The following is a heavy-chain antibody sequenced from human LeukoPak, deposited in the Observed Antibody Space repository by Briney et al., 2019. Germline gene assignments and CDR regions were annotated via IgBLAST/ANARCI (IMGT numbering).Heavy chain of an antibody. Sequence: GASVKVSCKASGYTFTSYAMHWVRQAPGQRLEWMGWINAGNGNTKYSQKFQGRVTITRDTSASTAYMELSSLRSEDTAVYYCARALNFLMTTVTPGGYWGQGTLVTVSS. CDR1: GYTFTSYA. CDR3: ARALNFLMTTVTPGGY. CDR2: INAGNGNT. V-gene: IGHV1-3*01. J-gene: IGHJ4*02. D-gene: IGHD4-17*01.